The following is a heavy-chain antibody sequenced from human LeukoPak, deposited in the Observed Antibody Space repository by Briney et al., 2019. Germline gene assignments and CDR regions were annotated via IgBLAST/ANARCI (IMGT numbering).Heavy chain of an antibody. V-gene: IGHV3-11*01. CDR1: GFSLNDYY. CDR2: ISFSGSTI. Sequence: GGSLRLSCAASGFSLNDYYMSWIRQAPGKGLEWISYISFSGSTIYYADSVRGRFAISRDNAKNSLYLQMNNLRADDTALYYCARVSSGVEAIYYFDYWGQGTMVTVSS. J-gene: IGHJ4*02. CDR3: ARVSSGVEAIYYFDY. D-gene: IGHD2-21*01.